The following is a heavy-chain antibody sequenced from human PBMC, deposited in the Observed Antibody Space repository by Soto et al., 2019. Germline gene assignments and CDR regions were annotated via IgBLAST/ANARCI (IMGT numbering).Heavy chain of an antibody. CDR1: GFTFDDYA. CDR2: ISWNSGSI. Sequence: GGSLRLSCAASGFTFDDYAMHWVRQAPGKGLEWVSGISWNSGSIGYADSVKGRFTISRDNAKNSLYLQMNSLRAEDTALYYCAKAHYYGSGSYSVGNWGQGXLVTVSS. V-gene: IGHV3-9*01. D-gene: IGHD3-10*01. CDR3: AKAHYYGSGSYSVGN. J-gene: IGHJ4*02.